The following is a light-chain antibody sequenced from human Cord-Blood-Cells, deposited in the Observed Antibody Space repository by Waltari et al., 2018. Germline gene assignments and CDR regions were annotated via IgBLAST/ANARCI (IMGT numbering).Light chain of an antibody. CDR2: AAS. V-gene: IGKV1-39*01. CDR1: QSISSY. J-gene: IGKJ2*01. Sequence: DIQMTQSPSSLSASVGDRVTITCRASQSISSYLNWYQQKPGKAPKHLIYAASSLQSGVPSRCSGSGSWTDFTLTISSLQPEDFATYYCQQSNSTPPYTFGQGTKLEIK. CDR3: QQSNSTPPYT.